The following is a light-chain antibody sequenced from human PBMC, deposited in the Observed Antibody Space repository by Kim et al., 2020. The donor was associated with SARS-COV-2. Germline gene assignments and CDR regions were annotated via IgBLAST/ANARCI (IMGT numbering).Light chain of an antibody. CDR3: QQYDEWPWT. J-gene: IGKJ1*01. CDR2: GGS. V-gene: IGKV3-15*01. CDR1: RGVNDI. Sequence: GSPGKRVALSCRSTRGVNDILAWYQQKPGQPPRLLVYGGSVTPTYIPARFSGSGSKTEYTLTVTSLQSEDFAIYYCQQYDEWPWTFGQGTKVDIK.